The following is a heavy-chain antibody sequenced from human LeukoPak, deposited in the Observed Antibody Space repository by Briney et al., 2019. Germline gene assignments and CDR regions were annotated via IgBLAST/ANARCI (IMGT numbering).Heavy chain of an antibody. V-gene: IGHV3-74*01. D-gene: IGHD1-26*01. J-gene: IGHJ4*02. CDR2: IKTDGSTI. CDR3: AVPYSGSLPRGY. Sequence: GSLRLFCAASGFIFSNYWMHWGRQAPGKGLLLVSRIKTDGSTITYADSVKGRFTISRDNAMNTLYLQMNSLGAEDTAVYYCAVPYSGSLPRGYWGQGTLVTVSS. CDR1: GFIFSNYW.